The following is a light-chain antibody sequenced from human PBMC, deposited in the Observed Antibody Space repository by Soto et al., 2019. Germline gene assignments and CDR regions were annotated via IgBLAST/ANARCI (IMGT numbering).Light chain of an antibody. J-gene: IGLJ2*01. V-gene: IGLV1-47*01. CDR1: SSNIESNF. Sequence: QAVVTQPPSASGTPGQRVTISCSGSSSNIESNFVYWYQQFPGTAPRLLIYRNNQRPSGVPDRFSGSKSGTSASLAISALRSEDEADYYCTVWDDSLRGRLFGGGTKLNRP. CDR3: TVWDDSLRGRL. CDR2: RNN.